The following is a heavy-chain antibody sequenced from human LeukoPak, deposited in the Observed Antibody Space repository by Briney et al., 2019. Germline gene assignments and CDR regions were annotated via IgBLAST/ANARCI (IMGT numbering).Heavy chain of an antibody. D-gene: IGHD3-10*01. J-gene: IGHJ3*02. CDR2: MNPNSGNT. V-gene: IGHV1-8*01. CDR3: ARVQSYYYGSGSAFDI. CDR1: GYTFTSYD. Sequence: ASVKVSCKASGYTFTSYDMNWVRQATGQGLEWMGWMNPNSGNTGYAQKFQGRVTMTRNTSISTAYMELSSLRSEDTAVYYCARVQSYYYGSGSAFDIWGQGTMVTVSS.